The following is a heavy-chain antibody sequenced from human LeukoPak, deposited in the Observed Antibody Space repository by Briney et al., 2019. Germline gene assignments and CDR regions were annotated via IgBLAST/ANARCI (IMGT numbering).Heavy chain of an antibody. CDR3: ARVSDYCGGGSCLRY. CDR2: INGDGTST. D-gene: IGHD2-15*01. V-gene: IGHV3-74*01. J-gene: IGHJ4*01. Sequence: PGGSLRLSCAASGFTFSSYAMHWVRQAPGKGLVWLSRINGDGTSTNYADSVKGRFTISRDNAENTLYLQMNSLRAEDSAVYYCARVSDYCGGGSCLRYWGHGTLVTVSS. CDR1: GFTFSSYA.